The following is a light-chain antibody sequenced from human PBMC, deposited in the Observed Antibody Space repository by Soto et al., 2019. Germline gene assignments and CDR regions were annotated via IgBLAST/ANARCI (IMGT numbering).Light chain of an antibody. CDR3: QPYNNWPLT. J-gene: IGKJ4*01. CDR2: DTS. CDR1: QSISRY. V-gene: IGKV3-15*01. Sequence: EIVLTQSPATLSLSPGERATLSCRASQSISRYLAWYQQKPGQAPRLLIYDTSTRATGVPARFSGSRSGPEFTLTINSLQSEDFAISYCQPYNNWPLTFGGGTKVDIK.